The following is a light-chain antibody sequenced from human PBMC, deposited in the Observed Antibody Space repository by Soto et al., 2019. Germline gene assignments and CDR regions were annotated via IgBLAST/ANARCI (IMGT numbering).Light chain of an antibody. CDR3: GTWDSSLSAGR. V-gene: IGLV1-51*01. J-gene: IGLJ2*01. CDR2: DNN. CDR1: SSNLGNNY. Sequence: QSVLTQPPSVSAAPGQKVTISCSGSSSNLGNNYVSWYQQLPGTAPKLLIYDNNERPSGIPDRFSGSKSGTSATLTITGLQTGDEADYYCGTWDSSLSAGRFGGGTKVTVL.